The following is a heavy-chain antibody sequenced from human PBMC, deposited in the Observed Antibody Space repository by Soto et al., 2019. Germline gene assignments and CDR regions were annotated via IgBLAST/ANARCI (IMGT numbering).Heavy chain of an antibody. Sequence: GESLKISCKGSEDSFTSYWIGWVRQMPGKGLEWMGIIYLGDSDTRYSPSFQGQVTISADKSISTAYLQWSSLKASDTAMYYCARSRYASSYYYYYGFDVWGQGTTVTVS. V-gene: IGHV5-51*01. D-gene: IGHD2-8*01. CDR2: IYLGDSDT. J-gene: IGHJ6*02. CDR1: EDSFTSYW. CDR3: ARSRYASSYYYYYGFDV.